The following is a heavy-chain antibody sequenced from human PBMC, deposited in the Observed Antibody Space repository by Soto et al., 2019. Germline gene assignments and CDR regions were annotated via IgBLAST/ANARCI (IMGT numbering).Heavy chain of an antibody. CDR2: IYYSGST. D-gene: IGHD3-22*01. CDR3: ARVRFVGGYYRDFDY. J-gene: IGHJ4*02. V-gene: IGHV4-31*03. Sequence: QVQLQESGPGLVKPSQTLSLTCTVSGGSISSGGYYWSWIRQHPGKGLEWIGYIYYSGSTYYNPSLKIRVTISVDTSKNQFSLKLSSVTAADTAVYYCARVRFVGGYYRDFDYWGQGTLVTVSS. CDR1: GGSISSGGYY.